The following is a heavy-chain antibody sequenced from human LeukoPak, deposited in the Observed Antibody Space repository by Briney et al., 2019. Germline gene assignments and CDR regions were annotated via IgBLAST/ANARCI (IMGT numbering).Heavy chain of an antibody. CDR3: ARGRFGEWDNRFDP. V-gene: IGHV1-2*02. J-gene: IGHJ5*02. CDR2: INPNSGAT. Sequence: GASVTVSFKASGYTFTGCYIHWVRQAPGQGLEWMAWINPNSGATNYAQKFQGRVTMTRDTSISTAYMELSRLTSDDTAVYFCARGRFGEWDNRFDPWGQGTLVTVSS. CDR1: GYTFTGCY. D-gene: IGHD3-10*01.